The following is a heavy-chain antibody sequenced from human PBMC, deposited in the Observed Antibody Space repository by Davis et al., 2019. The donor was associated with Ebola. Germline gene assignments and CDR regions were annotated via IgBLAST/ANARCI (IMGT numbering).Heavy chain of an antibody. D-gene: IGHD1-26*01. V-gene: IGHV4-59*01. CDR3: ARTPQYTSYGSYFDY. Sequence: SETLSLTCAVYGGSLSSYYWSWIRQPPGKGLEWIGNIYYGGTTNYNPSLKSRVTISGDTSKNQSSLNVNSVTAADTAMYYCARTPQYTSYGSYFDYWGQGALVTVSS. CDR1: GGSLSSYY. J-gene: IGHJ4*02. CDR2: IYYGGTT.